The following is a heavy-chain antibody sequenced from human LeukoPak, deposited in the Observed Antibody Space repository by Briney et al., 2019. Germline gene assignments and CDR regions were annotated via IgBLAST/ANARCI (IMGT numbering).Heavy chain of an antibody. CDR3: ARVAPPPMVRGVMFVWFDP. CDR2: TSSYNGNT. J-gene: IGHJ5*02. D-gene: IGHD3-10*01. Sequence: GASVKVSCKASGYTFTSYGISWVRQAPGQGLEWMGWTSSYNGNTNYAQKLQGRVTMTTDTSTSTAYMELTSLRSDDTAVYYCARVAPPPMVRGVMFVWFDPWGQGTLVTVSS. CDR1: GYTFTSYG. V-gene: IGHV1-18*01.